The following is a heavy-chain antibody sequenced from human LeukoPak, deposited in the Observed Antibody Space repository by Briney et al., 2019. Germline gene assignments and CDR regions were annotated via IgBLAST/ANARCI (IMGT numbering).Heavy chain of an antibody. V-gene: IGHV3-74*01. CDR3: VRDRPYTSGLSDY. Sequence: PGGSLRLSCAASGFTFSTYWRHWVRQGPGKRRVWCSRLSSDGSVTNYADSVKCRVTISRDNAKNTLYLQMNSMRAEDTAVYYCVRDRPYTSGLSDYWGQGTLVTVSS. J-gene: IGHJ4*02. CDR2: LSSDGSVT. CDR1: GFTFSTYW. D-gene: IGHD6-19*01.